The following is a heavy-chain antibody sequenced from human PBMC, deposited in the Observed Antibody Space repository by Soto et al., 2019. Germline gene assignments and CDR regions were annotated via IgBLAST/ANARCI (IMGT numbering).Heavy chain of an antibody. CDR2: FIPLFGTA. J-gene: IGHJ6*02. CDR1: GGTFKSYA. D-gene: IGHD2-15*01. Sequence: QVQLVQSGAEVRKPGSSVKVSCKVSGGTFKSYAISWLRQAPGQGLAWVGGFIPLFGTANYTRDFEVSVTITADESTSTVYMELSSLRAEDTSLFFCARGLTVYSSVLHYFYAMDVWGQGTTVTVSS. V-gene: IGHV1-69*01. CDR3: ARGLTVYSSVLHYFYAMDV.